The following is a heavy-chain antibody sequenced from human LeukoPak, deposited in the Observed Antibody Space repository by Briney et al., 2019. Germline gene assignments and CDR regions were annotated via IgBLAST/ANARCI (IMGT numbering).Heavy chain of an antibody. D-gene: IGHD4-17*01. CDR2: ISGSGGST. CDR3: AKDRLVYGGNPPPDCP. V-gene: IGHV3-23*01. CDR1: GFTFSSYA. J-gene: IGHJ5*02. Sequence: GGSLRLSCAASGFTFSSYAMSWVRQAPGKGLEWVSAISGSGGSTYYADSVKGRFTISRDNSKNTLYLQMNSLRAEDTAVYYCAKDRLVYGGNPPPDCPWGQGTLATVSS.